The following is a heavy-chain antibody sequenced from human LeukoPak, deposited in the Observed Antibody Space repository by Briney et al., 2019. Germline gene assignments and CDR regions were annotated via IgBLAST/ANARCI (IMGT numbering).Heavy chain of an antibody. CDR2: IYYSGST. J-gene: IGHJ4*02. V-gene: IGHV4-59*01. CDR3: ARVRSGGNDFDY. CDR1: GGSFSGYY. D-gene: IGHD4-23*01. Sequence: SETLSLTCAVYGGSFSGYYWSWIRQPPGKGLEWIGYIYYSGSTNYNPSLKSRVTISVDTSKNQFSLKLSSVTAADTAVYYCARVRSGGNDFDYWGQGTLVTVSS.